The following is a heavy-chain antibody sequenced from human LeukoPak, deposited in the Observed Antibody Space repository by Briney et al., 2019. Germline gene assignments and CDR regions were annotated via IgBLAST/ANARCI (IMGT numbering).Heavy chain of an antibody. CDR3: ARDGDMVRGVLDAFDI. J-gene: IGHJ3*02. CDR1: GGSISSYY. V-gene: IGHV4-4*07. CDR2: IYTSGST. D-gene: IGHD3-10*01. Sequence: SETLSLTCTVSGGSISSYYWSWIRQPAGKGLEWIGRIYTSGSTNYNPSLKSRVTMSVDTSKNQFSLKLSSVTAADTAVYYCARDGDMVRGVLDAFDIWGQGTLVTVSS.